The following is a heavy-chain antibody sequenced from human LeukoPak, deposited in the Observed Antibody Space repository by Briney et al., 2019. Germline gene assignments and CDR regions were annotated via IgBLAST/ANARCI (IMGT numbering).Heavy chain of an antibody. CDR3: ARGDGYYYNFDD. V-gene: IGHV3-7*04. CDR1: GFTFSTYS. Sequence: GGSLRLSCAASGFTFSTYSMSWLRQAPGKGLEWVGNIKQDGSETRSVDSVKGRFTISRDNAKNSLYLQLNSLRAEDTAVYYCARGDGYYYNFDDWGQGTLVTVSS. CDR2: IKQDGSET. D-gene: IGHD5-24*01. J-gene: IGHJ4*02.